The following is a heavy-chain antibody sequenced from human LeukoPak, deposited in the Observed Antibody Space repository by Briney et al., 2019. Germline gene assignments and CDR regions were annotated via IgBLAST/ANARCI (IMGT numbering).Heavy chain of an antibody. CDR1: GGSFSGYY. Sequence: SETLSLTCAVYGGSFSGYYWSWIRQPPGKGLEWIGEINHSGSTNYNPSLKSRVTISVDTPKNQFSLKLSSVTAADTAVYYCASGVPAPALLPTGDYWGQGTLVTVSS. V-gene: IGHV4-34*01. CDR3: ASGVPAPALLPTGDY. J-gene: IGHJ4*02. CDR2: INHSGST. D-gene: IGHD2-2*01.